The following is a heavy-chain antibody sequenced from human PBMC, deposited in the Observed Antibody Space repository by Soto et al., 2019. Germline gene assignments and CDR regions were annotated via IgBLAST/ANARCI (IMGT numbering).Heavy chain of an antibody. J-gene: IGHJ4*02. Sequence: QVQLQESGPGLVKPSQTLSLTCTVSGGSISSGDYYWSWIRQPPGKGLEWIGYIYYSGSTYYNPSLKSRVTLSVDTSKNQFSLKRSSVTAADTAVYYCARTIVGATLLDYWGQGTLVTVSS. D-gene: IGHD1-26*01. CDR3: ARTIVGATLLDY. CDR1: GGSISSGDYY. V-gene: IGHV4-30-4*01. CDR2: IYYSGST.